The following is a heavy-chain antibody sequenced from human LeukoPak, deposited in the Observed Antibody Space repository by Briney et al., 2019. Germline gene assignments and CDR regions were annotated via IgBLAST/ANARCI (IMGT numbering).Heavy chain of an antibody. Sequence: SVKVSCKASGYTFTSYGISWVRQAPGQGLEWMGGIIPIFGTANYAQKFQGRVTITADESTSTAYMELSSLRSEDTAVYYCARGPPGYCSGGSCYFEGYYYGMDVWGQGTTVTVSS. V-gene: IGHV1-69*13. CDR2: IIPIFGTA. CDR3: ARGPPGYCSGGSCYFEGYYYGMDV. J-gene: IGHJ6*02. CDR1: GYTFTSYG. D-gene: IGHD2-15*01.